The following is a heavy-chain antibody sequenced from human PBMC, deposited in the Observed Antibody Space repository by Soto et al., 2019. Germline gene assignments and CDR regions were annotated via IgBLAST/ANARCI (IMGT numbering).Heavy chain of an antibody. V-gene: IGHV4-59*08. J-gene: IGHJ6*03. D-gene: IGHD2-2*01. Sequence: SETLSLTCTVSGGSISSYYWIWIRQPPGKGLEWIGYIYYSGSTNYNPSLKSRVTISVDTSKNQFSLKLSSVTAADTAVYYCARADLRYCSSTSCLDYYYYMDVWGKGTTVT. CDR3: ARADLRYCSSTSCLDYYYYMDV. CDR1: GGSISSYY. CDR2: IYYSGST.